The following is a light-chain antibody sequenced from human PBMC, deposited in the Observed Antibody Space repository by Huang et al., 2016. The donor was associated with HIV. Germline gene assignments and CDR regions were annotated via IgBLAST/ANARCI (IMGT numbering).Light chain of an antibody. J-gene: IGKJ1*01. V-gene: IGKV3-15*01. CDR2: GAS. CDR1: QSVSRS. CDR3: QQYDNWPPT. Sequence: EIVMTQSPATLSVSPGERATLSCRASQSVSRSFAWYQQKPGQAPRRLIYGASTRPTGIPARFSGSGSGKEFTLTISSLQSEDFAVYYCQQYDNWPPTFGQGTKVEIK.